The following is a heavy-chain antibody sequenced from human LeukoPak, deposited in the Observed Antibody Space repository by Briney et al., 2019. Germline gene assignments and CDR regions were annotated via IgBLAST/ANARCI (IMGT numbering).Heavy chain of an antibody. CDR1: EFTFSTYW. D-gene: IGHD6-19*01. V-gene: IGHV3-21*01. CDR2: ISSSSSYI. CDR3: ARVAGSIDY. Sequence: GGSLRLSCAASEFTFSTYWMHWVRQAPGKGLEWVSSISSSSSYIYYADSVKGRFTISRDNAKNSLYLQMNSLRAEDTAVYYCARVAGSIDYWGQGTLVTVSS. J-gene: IGHJ4*02.